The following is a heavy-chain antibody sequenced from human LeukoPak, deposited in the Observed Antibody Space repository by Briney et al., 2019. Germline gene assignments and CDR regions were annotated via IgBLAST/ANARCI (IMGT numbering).Heavy chain of an antibody. CDR1: GYTFTGYY. J-gene: IGHJ4*02. Sequence: ASVKVSCKASGYTFTGYYMHWVRQAPGQGLEWMEWINPNSGGTNYAQKFQGRVTMTRDTSISTAYMELSRLRSDDTAVYYCAREGYDSSGYGYWGQGTLVTVSS. D-gene: IGHD3-22*01. CDR3: AREGYDSSGYGY. V-gene: IGHV1-2*02. CDR2: INPNSGGT.